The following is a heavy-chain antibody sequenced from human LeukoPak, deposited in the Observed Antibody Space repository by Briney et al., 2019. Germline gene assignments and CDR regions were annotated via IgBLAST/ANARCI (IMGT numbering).Heavy chain of an antibody. D-gene: IGHD2-2*01. CDR3: ARGSRYCSSTSCYGWFDP. J-gene: IGHJ5*02. V-gene: IGHV4-34*01. CDR2: INHSGST. CDR1: GGSFSGYY. Sequence: SETLSLTCAVYGGSFSGYYWGWLRQPPGKGLEWIGEINHSGSTNYNPSLKSRVTISVDTSKNQFSLKLSSVTAADTAVYYYARGSRYCSSTSCYGWFDPWGQGTLVTVSS.